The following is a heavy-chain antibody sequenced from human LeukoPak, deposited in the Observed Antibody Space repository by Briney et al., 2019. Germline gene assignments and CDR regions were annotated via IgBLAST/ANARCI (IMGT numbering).Heavy chain of an antibody. CDR2: IYTSGST. Sequence: PSETLSLTCTVSGGSISSYYWSWIRQPAGKGLEWIWRIYTSGSTNYNPSLKSRVTMSVDTSKNQFSLKLSSVTAADTAVYYCARDPIFGVVISGYYYYGMDVWGQGTTVTVSS. J-gene: IGHJ6*02. V-gene: IGHV4-4*07. D-gene: IGHD3-3*01. CDR1: GGSISSYY. CDR3: ARDPIFGVVISGYYYYGMDV.